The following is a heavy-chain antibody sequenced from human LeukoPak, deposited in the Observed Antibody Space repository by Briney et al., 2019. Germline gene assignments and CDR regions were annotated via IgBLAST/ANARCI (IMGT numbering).Heavy chain of an antibody. CDR1: GFTFSSYA. D-gene: IGHD3-22*01. CDR2: ISGSGGST. CDR3: AKEERYYYDSNHFDY. J-gene: IGHJ4*02. Sequence: GGFLRLSCAASGFTFSSYAMSWVRQAPGKGLEWISAISGSGGSTYYADSVKGRFTISRDNSKNTLYLQMNSLRAEDTAVYYCAKEERYYYDSNHFDYWGQGTLVTVSS. V-gene: IGHV3-23*01.